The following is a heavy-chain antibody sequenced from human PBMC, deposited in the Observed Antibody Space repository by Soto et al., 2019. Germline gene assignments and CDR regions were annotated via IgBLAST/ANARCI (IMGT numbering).Heavy chain of an antibody. Sequence: QVQLVESGGGVVQPGRSLRLSCAASGFTFSNYGIHWVRQAPGKGLEWVAVIWYDGSTKYYADSVKGRFTISRDNSKNTVYLQMNRLRAEDTAVYYCARDTVDYWGQGSLVTVSS. CDR3: ARDTVDY. V-gene: IGHV3-33*01. J-gene: IGHJ4*02. CDR1: GFTFSNYG. CDR2: IWYDGSTK.